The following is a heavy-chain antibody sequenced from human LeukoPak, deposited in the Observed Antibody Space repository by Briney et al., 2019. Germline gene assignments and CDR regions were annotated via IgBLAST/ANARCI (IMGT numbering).Heavy chain of an antibody. Sequence: PSETLSLTCTVSGGSISSTSYYWGWIRQPPGKGLEWIGTVYYSDRISYSPSLKSRVTISVDTSKNQVSLKLSSVTAADTAVYYCARHGENYYFDFWGQGTLVTVSS. CDR3: ARHGENYYFDF. D-gene: IGHD3-10*01. CDR2: VYYSDRI. CDR1: GGSISSTSYY. V-gene: IGHV4-39*01. J-gene: IGHJ4*02.